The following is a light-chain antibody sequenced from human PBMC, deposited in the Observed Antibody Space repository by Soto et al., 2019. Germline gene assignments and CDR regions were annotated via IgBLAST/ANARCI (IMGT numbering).Light chain of an antibody. CDR1: QSVSSTY. J-gene: IGKJ3*01. CDR3: QQYGSSPGLFT. V-gene: IGKV3-20*01. Sequence: EIVLTQSPGTLSLSPGERATLSCRASQSVSSTYLAWYQQKPGQAPRLLIYDASRRATGIPDRFSGSGSGTDFTLTISRLEPEDFAVYYCQQYGSSPGLFTFGPGIKVDIK. CDR2: DAS.